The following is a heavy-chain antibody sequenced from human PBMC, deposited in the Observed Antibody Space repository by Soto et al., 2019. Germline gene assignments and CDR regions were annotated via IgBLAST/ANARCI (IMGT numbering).Heavy chain of an antibody. V-gene: IGHV3-53*04. Sequence: EVQLVESGGGLVQPGGSLRLSCVASGIPVSSNYMTWVRQAPGKGLEWVSVLHSGGDTYYANSVKGRFTISRHDSTNTRCLQMNSLTAEDTAVYYCARDGPYYYASRMDVWGQGTTVTVSS. J-gene: IGHJ6*02. CDR3: ARDGPYYYASRMDV. D-gene: IGHD3-10*01. CDR1: GIPVSSNY. CDR2: LHSGGDT.